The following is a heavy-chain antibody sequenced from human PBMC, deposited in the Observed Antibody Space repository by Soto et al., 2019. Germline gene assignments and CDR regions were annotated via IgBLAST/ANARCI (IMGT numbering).Heavy chain of an antibody. V-gene: IGHV3-9*01. CDR1: GFTFDDYA. Sequence: EVQLVESGGGLVQPGRSLRLSCAASGFTFDDYAMHWVRQAPGKGLEWVSGISWNSGSTGYADSVKGRFTISRDNAKNSLYLQMNSRRAEDTALYYCAKAVGSYGNFDYWGQGTLVTVSS. CDR2: ISWNSGST. D-gene: IGHD5-18*01. J-gene: IGHJ4*02. CDR3: AKAVGSYGNFDY.